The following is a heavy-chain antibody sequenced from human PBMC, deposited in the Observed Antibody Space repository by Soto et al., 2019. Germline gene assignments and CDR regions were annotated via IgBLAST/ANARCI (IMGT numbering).Heavy chain of an antibody. CDR1: GFTFSSYA. J-gene: IGHJ6*02. CDR3: AKAWYGDHYYFCAMDV. D-gene: IGHD4-17*01. Sequence: PGGSLRLSCAASGFTFSSYAMNWVRQAPGKGLEWVSAISGSGGSTHYADSVKGRFTISRDNSKNTLYLQMNSLRAEDTAVYYCAKAWYGDHYYFCAMDVWGQGTTVTVSS. V-gene: IGHV3-23*01. CDR2: ISGSGGST.